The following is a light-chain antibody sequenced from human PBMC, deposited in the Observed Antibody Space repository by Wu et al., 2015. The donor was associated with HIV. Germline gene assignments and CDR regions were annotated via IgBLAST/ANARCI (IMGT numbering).Light chain of an antibody. J-gene: IGKJ1*01. V-gene: IGKV1-5*03. CDR2: KAS. Sequence: DIQMTQSPSTLSASVGDRVTITCRASQSISSWVAWYQQKPGKAPKLLIYKASNLESGVPSRFSGSGSGTEFTLTISSLQPDDFATYYCQQYNTTLWTFGQGPRWKSN. CDR1: QSISSW. CDR3: QQYNTTLWT.